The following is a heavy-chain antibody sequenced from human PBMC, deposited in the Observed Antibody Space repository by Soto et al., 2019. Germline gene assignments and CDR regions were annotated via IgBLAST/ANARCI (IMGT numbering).Heavy chain of an antibody. CDR2: IYYSGST. Sequence: QLQLQESGPGLVKPSETLSLTCTVSGGSISSSSYYWGWIRQPPGKGLEWIGSIYYSGSTYYNPSLKSRVTMSVDTSKNQFSLKLSSVTAADTAVYYCARHRGYCSSTSCNRYFDLWGRGTLVTVSS. D-gene: IGHD2-2*02. CDR1: GGSISSSSYY. CDR3: ARHRGYCSSTSCNRYFDL. V-gene: IGHV4-39*01. J-gene: IGHJ2*01.